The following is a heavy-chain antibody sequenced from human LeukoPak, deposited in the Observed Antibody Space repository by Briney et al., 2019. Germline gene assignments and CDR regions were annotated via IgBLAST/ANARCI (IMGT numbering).Heavy chain of an antibody. D-gene: IGHD3-16*01. CDR1: GFTFSSYG. CDR3: AKDLFGANDAFDI. J-gene: IGHJ3*02. CDR2: IRYDGSNK. V-gene: IGHV3-30*02. Sequence: GGSLRLSCAASGFTFSSYGMLWVRQAPGKGLEWVAFIRYDGSNKYYADSVKGRFTISRDNSKNTLYLQMNSLRAEDTAVYYCAKDLFGANDAFDIWGQGTMVTVSS.